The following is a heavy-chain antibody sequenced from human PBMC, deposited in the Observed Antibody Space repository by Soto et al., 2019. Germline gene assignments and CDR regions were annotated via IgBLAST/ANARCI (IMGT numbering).Heavy chain of an antibody. V-gene: IGHV4-59*08. Sequence: SETLSLTCTVSGGSISSYYWSWIRQPPGKGLEWIGYIYYSGSTNYNPSLKSRVTISVDTSKNQFSLKLSSVTAADTAVYYCASLGMGGWFDYWGQGTLVTVSS. D-gene: IGHD3-16*01. CDR3: ASLGMGGWFDY. J-gene: IGHJ4*02. CDR1: GGSISSYY. CDR2: IYYSGST.